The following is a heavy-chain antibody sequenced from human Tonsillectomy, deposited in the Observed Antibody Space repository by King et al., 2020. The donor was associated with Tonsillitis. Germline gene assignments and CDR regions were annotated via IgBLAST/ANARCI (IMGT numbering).Heavy chain of an antibody. V-gene: IGHV4-30-2*01. CDR3: ARADYDFWTGHGMRCFDP. Sequence: QLQESGSGLVRPSQTLSLTCTVSGGSIRSGGYSWSWIRQPPGEGLEWIGNIYHNGATYYTPSLKNRVTISLDTSKNQFSLKLNSVTAADTAIYYCARADYDFWTGHGMRCFDPWGQGTLVTVSS. J-gene: IGHJ5*02. CDR2: IYHNGAT. D-gene: IGHD3-3*01. CDR1: GGSIRSGGYS.